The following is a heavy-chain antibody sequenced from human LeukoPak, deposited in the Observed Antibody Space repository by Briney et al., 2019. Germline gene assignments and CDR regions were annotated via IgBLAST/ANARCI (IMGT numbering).Heavy chain of an antibody. J-gene: IGHJ4*02. V-gene: IGHV3-7*03. D-gene: IGHD6-19*01. CDR3: AKDNRRHYTSGPNPDSLH. CDR1: GFPFSSYW. CDR2: IKQDGSKK. Sequence: PGGSLRLSCVASGFPFSSYWMTWVRQAPGEGLEWVANIKQDGSKKSYVDSVKGRFTISRDNAKNSLYLQMDSLRVEDTAFYYCAKDNRRHYTSGPNPDSLHWGQGALVTVSS.